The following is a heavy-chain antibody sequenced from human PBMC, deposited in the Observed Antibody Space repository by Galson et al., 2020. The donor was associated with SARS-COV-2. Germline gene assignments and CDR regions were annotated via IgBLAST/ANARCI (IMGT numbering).Heavy chain of an antibody. CDR1: GFSFTTHW. D-gene: IGHD3-16*01. J-gene: IGHJ4*02. Sequence: GESLKISCAASGFSFTTHWIHWVRRGPGKGLVWVSRISPDGSITTYADSVKGRFTISRDNAKNTVLLQMNSLRAEDTAVYYCVRDNDALLATGPQFENWGQGTLVTVSS. CDR2: ISPDGSIT. CDR3: VRDNDALLATGPQFEN. V-gene: IGHV3-74*01.